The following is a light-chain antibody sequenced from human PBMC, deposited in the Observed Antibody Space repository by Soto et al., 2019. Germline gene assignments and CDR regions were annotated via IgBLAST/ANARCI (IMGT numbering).Light chain of an antibody. CDR2: AAS. Sequence: DIQMTQSPSSLSASVGDRVTITCRASQGISNFLAWYQQKPGKVPKLLMYAASTLQSGVPSRFSGSGSGTDVTLTISSLQPEDVATYYCQKYNSAPRTFGQGTKVEIK. CDR1: QGISNF. J-gene: IGKJ1*01. CDR3: QKYNSAPRT. V-gene: IGKV1-27*01.